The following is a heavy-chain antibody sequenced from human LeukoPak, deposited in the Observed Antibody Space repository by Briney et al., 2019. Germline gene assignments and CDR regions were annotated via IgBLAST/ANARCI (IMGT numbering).Heavy chain of an antibody. V-gene: IGHV3-15*07. CDR3: TTGIDDGGGY. Sequence: GGPLRLSCVSSGFTFANVWMNWVRQAPGKDLEWFGRIKSNTDDAPTDYAAPVEGRFVISRDDSKKTLYLQMNSLRVDDTALYFCTTGIDDGGGYWGQGTMVTVSS. CDR1: GFTFANVW. D-gene: IGHD1-1*01. J-gene: IGHJ4*02. CDR2: IKSNTDDAPT.